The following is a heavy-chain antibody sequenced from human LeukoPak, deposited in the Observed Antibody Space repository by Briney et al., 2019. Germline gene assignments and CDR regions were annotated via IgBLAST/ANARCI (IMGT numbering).Heavy chain of an antibody. J-gene: IGHJ4*02. V-gene: IGHV3-20*04. D-gene: IGHD3-16*01. Sequence: GGSLRLSCAASGFTFGDYGVIWVRRAPGKGLERVSGINWNGVSTLYAASVKGRFTISRDNAKSSLYLQMNSLRADDTAVYYCVSDHGAGSTAYRAFAYWGQGTRVTVSS. CDR2: INWNGVST. CDR3: VSDHGAGSTAYRAFAY. CDR1: GFTFGDYG.